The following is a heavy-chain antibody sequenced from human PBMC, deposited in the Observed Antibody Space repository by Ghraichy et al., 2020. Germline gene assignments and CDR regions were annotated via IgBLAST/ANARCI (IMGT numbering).Heavy chain of an antibody. J-gene: IGHJ3*02. Sequence: SETLSLTCTVSDGSISSYYWSWIRQPPGKGLEWIGYIYYSGNTNYNPSLKSRVTMSVDTSKKQFSLRLSSVTTADTAVDYCARGGYYDSSGSYSNLDDAFDIWGQGTMVTVSS. CDR1: DGSISSYY. D-gene: IGHD3-22*01. V-gene: IGHV4-59*01. CDR2: IYYSGNT. CDR3: ARGGYYDSSGSYSNLDDAFDI.